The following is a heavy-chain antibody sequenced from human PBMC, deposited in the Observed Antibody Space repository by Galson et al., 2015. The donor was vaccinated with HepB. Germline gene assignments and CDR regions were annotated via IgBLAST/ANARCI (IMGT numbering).Heavy chain of an antibody. Sequence: SLRLSCAASGFTFSDYYMSWIRQAPGKGLEWVSYISSSGSTIYYADSVKGRFTISRDNAKNSLYLQMNSLRAEDTAVYYCARDSPFEDRSGSANFDYWGQGTLVTVSS. CDR2: ISSSGSTI. D-gene: IGHD3-10*01. V-gene: IGHV3-11*04. CDR3: ARDSPFEDRSGSANFDY. J-gene: IGHJ4*02. CDR1: GFTFSDYY.